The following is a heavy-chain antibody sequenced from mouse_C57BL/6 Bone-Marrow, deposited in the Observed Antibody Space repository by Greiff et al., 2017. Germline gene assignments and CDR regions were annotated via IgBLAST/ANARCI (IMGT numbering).Heavy chain of an antibody. Sequence: QVQLQQSGPELVKPGASVKISCKASGYAFSSSWMNWVKQRPGKGLEWIGRIYPGDGDTNYNGKFKGKATLTADKSSSTAYMQLSSLTSEDSAVYFCARSRDSSVRYCCDYWGQGTTLTVSS. CDR1: GYAFSSSW. D-gene: IGHD3-2*02. CDR2: IYPGDGDT. V-gene: IGHV1-82*01. J-gene: IGHJ2*01. CDR3: ARSRDSSVRYCCDY.